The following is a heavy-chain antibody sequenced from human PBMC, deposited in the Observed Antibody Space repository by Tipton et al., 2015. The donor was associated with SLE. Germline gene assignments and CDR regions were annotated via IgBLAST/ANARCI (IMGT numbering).Heavy chain of an antibody. CDR2: INHSGST. D-gene: IGHD6-19*01. Sequence: LRLSCAVYGGSFSGYYGSWVRQPPGKGLEWIGGINHSGSTNYNPSLKSRVTISVDTSKNQFSLKLTSVTAADTAVYYCARGIRSGWRNYWGQGNLVTVFS. CDR3: ARGIRSGWRNY. CDR1: GGSFSGYY. J-gene: IGHJ4*02. V-gene: IGHV4-34*01.